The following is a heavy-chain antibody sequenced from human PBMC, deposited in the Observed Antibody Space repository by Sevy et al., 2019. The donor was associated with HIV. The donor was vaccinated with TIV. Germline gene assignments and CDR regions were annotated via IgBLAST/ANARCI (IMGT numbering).Heavy chain of an antibody. CDR2: ISWNSRNI. J-gene: IGHJ6*02. D-gene: IGHD2-21*02. CDR3: AKDINRGCDGINCYPYYYYFYGLDV. CDR1: GFSFNDHA. Sequence: GGSLRLSCAASGFSFNDHAMHWVRQVPGKGLEWVSRISWNSRNIGYADSVKGRFTISRDNANHFLYLEMNSLRPEDTAFYYCAKDINRGCDGINCYPYYYYFYGLDVWGQGTTVTVSS. V-gene: IGHV3-9*01.